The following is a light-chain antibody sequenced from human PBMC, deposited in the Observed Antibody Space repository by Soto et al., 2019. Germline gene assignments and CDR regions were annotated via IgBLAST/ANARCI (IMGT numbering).Light chain of an antibody. J-gene: IGLJ2*01. Sequence: QSALTQPASVSGSPGQSITISCTGTSSDVGGYNYVSWYQHHPGKAPKLMLYEVSNRPSGVSNRFSGSKSGNTASLTISGLQGEDEADYYCSSYAGSSTVIFGGGTKVTVL. CDR2: EVS. CDR3: SSYAGSSTVI. CDR1: SSDVGGYNY. V-gene: IGLV2-14*01.